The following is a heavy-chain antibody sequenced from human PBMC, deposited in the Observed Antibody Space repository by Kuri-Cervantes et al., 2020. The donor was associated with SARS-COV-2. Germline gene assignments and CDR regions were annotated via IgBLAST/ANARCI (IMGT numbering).Heavy chain of an antibody. CDR3: VRFRYSDTSRNASDI. CDR2: INPISGGT. D-gene: IGHD3-22*01. J-gene: IGHJ3*02. Sequence: ASVKVSCKASGYTFTDYYIHRVRQAPGQGPEWMGWINPISGGTKYAQNFQGRVTMTRDTSISTVYMELSRLTTDDTAIFYCVRFRYSDTSRNASDIWGQGTVVTVSS. V-gene: IGHV1-2*02. CDR1: GYTFTDYY.